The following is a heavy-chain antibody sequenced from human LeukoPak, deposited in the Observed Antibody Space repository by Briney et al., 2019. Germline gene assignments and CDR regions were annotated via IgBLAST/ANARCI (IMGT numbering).Heavy chain of an antibody. CDR3: ARYDVWGSYRAFDY. V-gene: IGHV4-38-2*02. CDR1: GYSISSGYY. CDR2: IYYSGST. Sequence: MPSETLSLTCTVSGYSISSGYYWGWIRQPPGKGLEWIGYIYYSGSTNYNPSLKSRVTISVDASKNQFSLKLSSVTAADTAVYYCARYDVWGSYRAFDYWGQGTLVTVSS. J-gene: IGHJ4*02. D-gene: IGHD3-16*02.